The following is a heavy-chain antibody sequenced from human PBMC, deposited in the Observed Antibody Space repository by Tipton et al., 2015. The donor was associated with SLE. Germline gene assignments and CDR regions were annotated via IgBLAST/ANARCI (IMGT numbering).Heavy chain of an antibody. CDR1: GGSISSSSYY. J-gene: IGHJ4*02. Sequence: TLSLTCTVSGGSISSSSYYWGWIRQPPGKGLEWIGEINHSGSTNYNPSLKSRVTISVDTSKNQFSLKLSSVTAADTAVYYCARPAVAGIGGPFDYWGQGTLVTVSS. V-gene: IGHV4-39*07. D-gene: IGHD6-19*01. CDR3: ARPAVAGIGGPFDY. CDR2: INHSGST.